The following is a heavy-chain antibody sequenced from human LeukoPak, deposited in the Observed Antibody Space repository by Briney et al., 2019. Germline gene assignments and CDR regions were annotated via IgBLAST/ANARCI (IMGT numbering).Heavy chain of an antibody. J-gene: IGHJ6*03. CDR3: ASMVRGVKPTRSYYYYMDV. D-gene: IGHD3-10*01. V-gene: IGHV4-34*01. CDR2: INHSGST. Sequence: SETLSLTCAVYGGSFSGYYWSWLRQPPGKGLEWIGEINHSGSTNYNPSLKSRVTISVDTSKNQFSLKLSSVTAADTAVYYCASMVRGVKPTRSYYYYMDVWGKGTTVTISS. CDR1: GGSFSGYY.